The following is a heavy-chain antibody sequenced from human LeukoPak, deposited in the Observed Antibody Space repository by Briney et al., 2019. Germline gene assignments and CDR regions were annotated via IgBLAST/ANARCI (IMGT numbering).Heavy chain of an antibody. CDR1: GGSISRYY. Sequence: SETLSLTCTVAGGSISRYYRCWSRPHPGKRLEWIGYIYYSGSTNYNPSLKSRVTISVDTSKNQFSLKLSSVTAADTAVYYCARSLAPAAGENWGQGTLVTVSS. CDR3: ARSLAPAAGEN. J-gene: IGHJ4*02. D-gene: IGHD6-13*01. V-gene: IGHV4-59*01. CDR2: IYYSGST.